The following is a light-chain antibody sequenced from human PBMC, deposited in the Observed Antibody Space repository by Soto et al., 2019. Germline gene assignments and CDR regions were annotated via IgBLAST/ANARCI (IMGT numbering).Light chain of an antibody. V-gene: IGKV3-20*01. CDR2: GAS. J-gene: IGKJ5*01. Sequence: RVMTQSQGTLSLSPGERATLSCRAIQSFSSSYLAWYQQKPGQAPRLLIYGASSRATGIPDRFSGSGSGTDFTLTISRLEPEDFAVYYCQQYGSSPPFTFGQGTRLEIK. CDR3: QQYGSSPPFT. CDR1: QSFSSSY.